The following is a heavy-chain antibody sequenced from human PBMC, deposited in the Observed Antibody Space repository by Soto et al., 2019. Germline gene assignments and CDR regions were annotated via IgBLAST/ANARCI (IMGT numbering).Heavy chain of an antibody. D-gene: IGHD2-2*01. CDR1: GYTFTSYG. Sequence: ASVKVSCKASGYTFTSYGISWVRQAPGQGLEWMGWISAYNGNTNYAQKLQGRVTMTTDTSTSTAYMELRSLRSDDTAVYYCARVVKRGGIVLVPAAVGLANWFDPWG. J-gene: IGHJ5*02. V-gene: IGHV1-18*01. CDR3: ARVVKRGGIVLVPAAVGLANWFDP. CDR2: ISAYNGNT.